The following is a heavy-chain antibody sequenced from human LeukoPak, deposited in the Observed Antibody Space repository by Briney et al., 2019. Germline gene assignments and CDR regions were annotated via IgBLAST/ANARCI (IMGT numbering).Heavy chain of an antibody. CDR2: IYYSGST. CDR1: GGSISSSSYY. CDR3: ARGYRGLVDY. Sequence: SETLSLTCTVSGGSISSSSYYWGWIRQPPGKGLEWIGSIYYSGSTYYNPSLKSRVTISVDTSKNQFSLKLGSVTAADTAVYYCARGYRGLVDYWGQGTLVTVSS. J-gene: IGHJ4*02. V-gene: IGHV4-39*01. D-gene: IGHD3/OR15-3a*01.